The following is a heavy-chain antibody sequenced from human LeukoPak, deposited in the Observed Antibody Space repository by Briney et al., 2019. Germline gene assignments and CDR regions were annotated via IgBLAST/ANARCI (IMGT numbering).Heavy chain of an antibody. V-gene: IGHV3-23*01. CDR3: AKDFRIGYSAHFDY. J-gene: IGHJ4*02. CDR2: IYENGGTT. D-gene: IGHD2-21*01. Sequence: GGSLRLSCVGSGFSFRSHAMSWVRQAPEKGLEFVSGIYENGGTTYYADSVKGRFSISRDNSKNTLYLQMDSLRGEDTAVYYCAKDFRIGYSAHFDYWGQGALVTVSS. CDR1: GFSFRSHA.